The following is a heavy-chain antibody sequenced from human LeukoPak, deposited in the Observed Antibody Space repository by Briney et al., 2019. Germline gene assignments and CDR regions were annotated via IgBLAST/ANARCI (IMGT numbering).Heavy chain of an antibody. CDR2: ISSSGSTI. J-gene: IGHJ6*03. D-gene: IGHD1-26*01. CDR3: IKGGMGMGYYYYMDV. CDR1: GFTFSSYE. V-gene: IGHV3-48*03. Sequence: SGGSLRLSCAASGFTFSSYEMNWVRQAPGKGLEWVSYISSSGSTIYYADSVKGRFTISRDNAKNSLYLQMNSLKTEDTAVYYCIKGGMGMGYYYYMDVWGKGTAVTISS.